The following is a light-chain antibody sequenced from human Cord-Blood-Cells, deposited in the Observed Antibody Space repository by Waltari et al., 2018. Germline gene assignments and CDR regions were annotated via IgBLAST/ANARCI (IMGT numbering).Light chain of an antibody. J-gene: IGLJ2*01. CDR1: SRDVGSYNT. CDR3: CSYAGSSTLV. V-gene: IGLV2-23*01. Sequence: QSALTQPASVSGSPGQSIPTSCTGTSRDVGSYNTFSWYQQHPGKAPKLMIYEGSKRPSGVSNRFSGSKSGNTASLTISGLQAEDEADYYCCSYAGSSTLVFGGGTKLTVL. CDR2: EGS.